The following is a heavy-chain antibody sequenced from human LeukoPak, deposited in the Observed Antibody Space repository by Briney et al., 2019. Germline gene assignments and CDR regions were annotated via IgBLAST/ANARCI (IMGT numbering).Heavy chain of an antibody. V-gene: IGHV4-31*03. CDR1: GGSISSGGYY. D-gene: IGHD6-19*01. Sequence: SETLSLTYTVSGGSISSGGYYWSWIRQHPGKGLEWIGYIYYSGSTYYNPSLKSRVTISVDTSKNQFSLKLSSVTAADTAVYYCAREVAVAGAFDIWGQGTMVTVSS. CDR3: AREVAVAGAFDI. CDR2: IYYSGST. J-gene: IGHJ3*02.